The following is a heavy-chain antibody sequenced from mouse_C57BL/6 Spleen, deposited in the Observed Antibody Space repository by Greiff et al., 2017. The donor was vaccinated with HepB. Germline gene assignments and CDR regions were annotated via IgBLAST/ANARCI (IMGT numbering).Heavy chain of an antibody. CDR2: INPSTGGT. Sequence: VQLQQSGPELVKPGASVKISCKASGYSFTGYYMNWVKQSPEKSLEWIGEINPSTGGTTYNQKFKAKATLTVDKSSSTAYMQLKSLTSEDSAVYYCARRNLLLRYYYAMDYWGQGTSVTVSS. CDR3: ARRNLLLRYYYAMDY. V-gene: IGHV1-42*01. CDR1: GYSFTGYY. D-gene: IGHD1-1*01. J-gene: IGHJ4*01.